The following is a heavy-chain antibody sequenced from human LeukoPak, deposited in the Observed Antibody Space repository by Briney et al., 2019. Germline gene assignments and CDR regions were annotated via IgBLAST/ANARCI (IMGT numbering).Heavy chain of an antibody. CDR3: ARVPYDRSGYGVFDY. CDR1: ELTVSNNY. CDR2: IYSGGDT. J-gene: IGHJ4*02. V-gene: IGHV3-66*01. D-gene: IGHD3-22*01. Sequence: GGSLRLSCAASELTVSNNYMSWVRQAPGKGLEWVSVIYSGGDTYYADSVRGRFYISRDISKNTVYLQMNSLRAGDTAVYYCARVPYDRSGYGVFDYWGQGTLVTVSS.